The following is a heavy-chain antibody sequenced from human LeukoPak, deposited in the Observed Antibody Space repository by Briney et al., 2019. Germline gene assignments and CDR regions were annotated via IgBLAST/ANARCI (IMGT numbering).Heavy chain of an antibody. V-gene: IGHV4-59*01. Sequence: PSETLSLTCTVSGGSISSYYWSWIRQPPGKGLEWIGYIYYSGSTNSNPSLKSRVTISVDTSKNQFSLKLSSVTAADTAVYYCARDRGMVRGVIYYFDYWGQGTLVTVSS. J-gene: IGHJ4*02. CDR2: IYYSGST. D-gene: IGHD3-10*01. CDR1: GGSISSYY. CDR3: ARDRGMVRGVIYYFDY.